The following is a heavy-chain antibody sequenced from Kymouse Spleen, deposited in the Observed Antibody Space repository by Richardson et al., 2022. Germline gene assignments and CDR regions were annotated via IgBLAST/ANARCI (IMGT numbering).Heavy chain of an antibody. Sequence: EVQLVESGGGLVKPGGSLRLSCAASGFTFSNAWMSWVRQAPGKGLEWVGRIKSKTDGGTTDYAAPVKGRFTISRDDSKNTLYLQMNSLKTEDTAVYYCTTGRYYYGSGSYSLFDYWGQGTLVTVSS. CDR3: TTGRYYYGSGSYSLFDY. CDR1: GFTFSNAW. J-gene: IGHJ4*02. CDR2: IKSKTDGGTT. D-gene: IGHD3-10*01. V-gene: IGHV3-15*01.